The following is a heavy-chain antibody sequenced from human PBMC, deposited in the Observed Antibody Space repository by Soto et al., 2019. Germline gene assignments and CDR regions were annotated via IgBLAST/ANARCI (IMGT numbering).Heavy chain of an antibody. CDR1: GGSISSYY. Sequence: SETLSLTCTVSGGSISSYYWSWIRQPPGKGLEWIGYIYYSGSTNYNPSLKSRVTISVDTSKNQFSLKLSSVTAADTAVYYCARQDYYGMDVWGQGTTVTVSS. CDR2: IYYSGST. V-gene: IGHV4-59*01. CDR3: ARQDYYGMDV. J-gene: IGHJ6*02.